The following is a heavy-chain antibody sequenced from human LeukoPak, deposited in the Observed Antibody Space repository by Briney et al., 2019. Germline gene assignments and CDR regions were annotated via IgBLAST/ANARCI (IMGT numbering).Heavy chain of an antibody. CDR1: GGTFSSYA. CDR3: ARDGGMATINGGQGYYYGMDV. J-gene: IGHJ6*02. Sequence: SVKVSCKASGGTFSSYAISWVRQAPGQGLEWMGRIIPIFGIANYAQKFQGRVTITADKSTSTAYMELSSLRSEDKAVYYCARDGGMATINGGQGYYYGMDVWGQGTTVTVSS. D-gene: IGHD5-24*01. CDR2: IIPIFGIA. V-gene: IGHV1-69*04.